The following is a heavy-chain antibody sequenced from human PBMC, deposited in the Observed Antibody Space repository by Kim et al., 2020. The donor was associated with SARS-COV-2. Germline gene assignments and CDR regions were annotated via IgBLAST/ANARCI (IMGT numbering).Heavy chain of an antibody. Sequence: SETLSLTCTVSGGSISSGGYYWSWIRQHPGKGLEWIGYIYYSGSTYYNPSLKSRVTISVDTSKNQFSLKLSSVTAADTAVYYCAREGERGVTTWDAFDIWGQGTMVTVSS. J-gene: IGHJ3*02. V-gene: IGHV4-31*03. CDR1: GGSISSGGYY. CDR3: AREGERGVTTWDAFDI. D-gene: IGHD4-17*01. CDR2: IYYSGST.